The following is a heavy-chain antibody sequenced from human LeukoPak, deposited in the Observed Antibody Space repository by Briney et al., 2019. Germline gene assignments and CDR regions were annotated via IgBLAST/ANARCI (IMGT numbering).Heavy chain of an antibody. CDR3: GNQCSGGICPEN. J-gene: IGHJ4*02. Sequence: GGSLRLSCAAPGFRFTSYWMTWVRQAPGKGLEWVGNIGQDGSVKNYVKGRFTISRDNAKNSVFLQMNSLRAEDTAFYYCGNQCSGGICPENWGRGTLVTVSS. D-gene: IGHD2-15*01. CDR2: IGQDGSVK. V-gene: IGHV3-7*01. CDR1: GFRFTSYW.